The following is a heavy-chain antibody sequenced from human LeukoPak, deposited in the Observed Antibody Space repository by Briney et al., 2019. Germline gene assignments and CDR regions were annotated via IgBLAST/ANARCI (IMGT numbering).Heavy chain of an antibody. CDR2: ISSSGGIM. V-gene: IGHV3-11*04. CDR3: ARERIRAAVTGWFDS. Sequence: PGGSLRLSCAASGFTFSDYDMSWIRQAPGKGLEWVAKISSSGGIMYYADSLKGRFSISRDNAQKSLYPQMTSLRAEDAALYYCARERIRAAVTGWFDSWGQGTLVTVSS. D-gene: IGHD2-15*01. CDR1: GFTFSDYD. J-gene: IGHJ5*01.